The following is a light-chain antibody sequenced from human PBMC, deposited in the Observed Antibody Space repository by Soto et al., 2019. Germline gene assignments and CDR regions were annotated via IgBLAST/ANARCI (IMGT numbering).Light chain of an antibody. CDR2: EVS. CDR1: SSDIGGYNY. V-gene: IGLV2-14*01. CDR3: SSYTSSSTLYD. Sequence: QSALTQPASVSGSPGQSITISCAGTSSDIGGYNYVSWYQQHPGKAPKVMIYEVSNRPSGVSNRFSGSKSGNTASLTISGLQADDEADYYCSSYTSSSTLYDFGSGTKVTVL. J-gene: IGLJ1*01.